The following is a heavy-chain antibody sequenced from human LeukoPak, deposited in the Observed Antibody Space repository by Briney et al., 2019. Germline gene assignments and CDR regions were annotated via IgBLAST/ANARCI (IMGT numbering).Heavy chain of an antibody. D-gene: IGHD2-2*01. Sequence: PSETLSLTCAVSGASVDGSHWWSWVRQSPGKGLEWIGEIYDSNSVYHPSLKSRVTISVDTSKNQFSLKLSSVTAADTAVYYCARDLEYCSTTSCFTWGQGTLVTVSS. CDR1: GASVDGSHW. V-gene: IGHV4-4*02. J-gene: IGHJ5*02. CDR3: ARDLEYCSTTSCFT. CDR2: IYDSNS.